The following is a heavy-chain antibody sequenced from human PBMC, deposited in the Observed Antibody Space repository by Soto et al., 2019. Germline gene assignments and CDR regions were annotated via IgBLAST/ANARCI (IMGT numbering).Heavy chain of an antibody. CDR2: INPNSGGT. V-gene: IGHV1-2*04. D-gene: IGHD3-9*01. CDR3: ARGDLLRYFDWLPHFDY. CDR1: GYTFTGYY. J-gene: IGHJ4*02. Sequence: GASVKVSCKASGYTFTGYYMHWVRQAPGQGLEWMGWINPNSGGTNYAQKFQGWVTMTRDTSISTAYMELGRLRSDDTAVYYCARGDLLRYFDWLPHFDYWGQGTLVTVSS.